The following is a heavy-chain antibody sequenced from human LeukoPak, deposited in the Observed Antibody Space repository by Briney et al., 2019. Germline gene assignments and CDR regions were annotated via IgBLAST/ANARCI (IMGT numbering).Heavy chain of an antibody. CDR3: ARDPRGGTLDY. V-gene: IGHV3-74*01. CDR1: GFTFSNYV. Sequence: PGGSLRLSCAASGFTFSNYVMHWVRQAPGKGLVWVSRINSDGSNTNYADSVKGRFTISRDNAKNTLYLQMNSLRAEDTAVYYCARDPRGGTLDYWGQGTLVTVSS. D-gene: IGHD3-10*01. CDR2: INSDGSNT. J-gene: IGHJ4*02.